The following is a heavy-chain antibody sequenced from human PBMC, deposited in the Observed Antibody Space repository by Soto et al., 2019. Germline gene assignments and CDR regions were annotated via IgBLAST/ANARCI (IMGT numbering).Heavy chain of an antibody. CDR1: GFSLSTSGVG. D-gene: IGHD3-10*01. CDR2: IYWDDDK. Sequence: QITLKESGPTLVKPTQTLTLTCTFSGFSLSTSGVGVGWIRQPPGKALEWLALIYWDDDKRYSPSLKSRLTITKDXXKXQAXLTMTNMDPVDTATYYCALTYYGSGSYYNVRWFDPWGQGTLVTVSS. CDR3: ALTYYGSGSYYNVRWFDP. V-gene: IGHV2-5*02. J-gene: IGHJ5*02.